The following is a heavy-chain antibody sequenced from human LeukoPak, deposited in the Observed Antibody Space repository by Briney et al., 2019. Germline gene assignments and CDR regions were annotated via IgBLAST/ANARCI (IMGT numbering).Heavy chain of an antibody. D-gene: IGHD2-21*02. V-gene: IGHV4-59*01. CDR1: GGSISSYY. CDR2: IYSSGTT. J-gene: IGHJ2*01. CDR3: ARYCGGDCSYNWYFDL. Sequence: ASETLSLTCTVSGGSISSYYWSWIRQPPGKGLEWIGNIYSSGTTNYNPSLKSRVTISVDTSKNQFSLKLSSVTAADTAVYYCARYCGGDCSYNWYFDLWGRGTLVTVSS.